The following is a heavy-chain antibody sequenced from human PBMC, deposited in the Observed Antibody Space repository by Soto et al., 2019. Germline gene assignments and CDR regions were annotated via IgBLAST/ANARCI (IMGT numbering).Heavy chain of an antibody. CDR3: AKGDSGSPEPKIYYYYGMDV. Sequence: QVQLVESEGGVVQPGRSLRLSCAASGFTFSSYGMHWVRQAPGKGLEWVAVISYDGSNKYYADSVKGRFTISRDNSKNTLYLQMNSLRAEETAVYYCAKGDSGSPEPKIYYYYGMDVWGQVTTVTVSS. D-gene: IGHD1-26*01. CDR2: ISYDGSNK. J-gene: IGHJ6*02. V-gene: IGHV3-30*18. CDR1: GFTFSSYG.